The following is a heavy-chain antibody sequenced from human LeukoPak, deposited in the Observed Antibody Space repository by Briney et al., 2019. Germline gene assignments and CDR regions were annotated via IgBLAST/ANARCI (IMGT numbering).Heavy chain of an antibody. CDR3: ARDFWSGYTDDY. D-gene: IGHD3-3*01. CDR2: INPNSGGT. J-gene: IGHJ4*02. Sequence: GASVKVSCKASGYTFTGYYMHWVRQAPGQGLEWMGWINPNSGGTNYAQKFQGRVTMTRDTSISTAYMELNSLRSDDTAVYYCARDFWSGYTDDYWGRGTLVTVSS. CDR1: GYTFTGYY. V-gene: IGHV1-2*02.